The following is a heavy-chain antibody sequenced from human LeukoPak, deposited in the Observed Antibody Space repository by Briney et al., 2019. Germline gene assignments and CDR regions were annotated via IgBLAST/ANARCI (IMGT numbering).Heavy chain of an antibody. CDR3: ARYYYGSGSYYRD. V-gene: IGHV4-59*01. J-gene: IGHJ4*02. Sequence: SETLSLTCTVSGRSISSYYWSWIRQPPGKGLEWIGYIYYSGSTNYNPSLKSRVTISVDTSKNQFSLKLSSVTAADTAVYYCARYYYGSGSYYRDWGQGTLVTVSS. CDR2: IYYSGST. D-gene: IGHD3-10*01. CDR1: GRSISSYY.